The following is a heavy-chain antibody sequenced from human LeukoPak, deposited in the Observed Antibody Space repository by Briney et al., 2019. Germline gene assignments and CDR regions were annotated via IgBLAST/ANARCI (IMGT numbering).Heavy chain of an antibody. V-gene: IGHV3-23*01. CDR3: AKQVGPYYYYYMDV. CDR1: GFSFSRHW. J-gene: IGHJ6*03. CDR2: LSASGGAP. Sequence: GGSLRLSCAGSGFSFSRHWMHWVRQAPGKGLEWVSCLSASGGAPYYADSVKGRFTISRDNSKNTLYLQMHSLRADDTAVYYCAKQVGPYYYYYMDVWGRGTTVTVSS.